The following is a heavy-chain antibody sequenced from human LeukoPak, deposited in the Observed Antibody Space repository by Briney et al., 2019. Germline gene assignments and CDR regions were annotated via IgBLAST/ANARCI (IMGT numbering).Heavy chain of an antibody. Sequence: GAAVKVSCKASGYTFTSYGISWVRQAPGQGLEWMGWTSAYNGNTNYAQKLQGRVTMTTDTSTSTAYMELRSLRSDDTAVYYCARGKEGYSSSSAWFDPWGQGTLVTVSS. D-gene: IGHD6-6*01. CDR2: TSAYNGNT. V-gene: IGHV1-18*01. CDR1: GYTFTSYG. J-gene: IGHJ5*02. CDR3: ARGKEGYSSSSAWFDP.